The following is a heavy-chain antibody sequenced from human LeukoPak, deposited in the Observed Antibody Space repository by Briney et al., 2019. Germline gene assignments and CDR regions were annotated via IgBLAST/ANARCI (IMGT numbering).Heavy chain of an antibody. CDR3: AKDSSSSNPYYGMDV. J-gene: IGHJ6*02. D-gene: IGHD6-6*01. CDR2: ISGSGGST. CDR1: GFTFSSYA. V-gene: IGHV3-23*01. Sequence: GSLRLSCAASGFTFSSYAMSWVRQAPGKGLEWVSAISGSGGSTYCADSVKGRFTISRDNSKNTLYLQMNSLRAEDTAIYYCAKDSSSSNPYYGMDVWGQGTTVTVSS.